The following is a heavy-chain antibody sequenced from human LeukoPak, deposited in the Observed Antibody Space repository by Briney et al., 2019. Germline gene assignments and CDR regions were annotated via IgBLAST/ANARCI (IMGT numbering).Heavy chain of an antibody. Sequence: ASVKVSCKVSGYTLTELSMHWVRQAPGKGLEWMGGFDPEDGETIYAQKFQGRVTMTEDTSTDTACMELRSLRSDDTAVYYCARVGGAVAVYNWFDPWGQGTLVTVSS. J-gene: IGHJ5*02. V-gene: IGHV1-24*01. CDR2: FDPEDGET. D-gene: IGHD6-19*01. CDR3: ARVGGAVAVYNWFDP. CDR1: GYTLTELS.